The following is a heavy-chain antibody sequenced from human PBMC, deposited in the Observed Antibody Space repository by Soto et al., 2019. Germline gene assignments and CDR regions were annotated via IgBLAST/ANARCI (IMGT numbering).Heavy chain of an antibody. Sequence: QVQLQESGPGLVKPSQTLSLTCTVSGGSISSGGYYWSWIRQHPGKGLEWIGYIYYSGSTYYNPSLKSRVTISVDTSKNQFSLKLSSVTAADTAVYYCARVREVIRFLEVGGMDVWGQGTTVTVSS. V-gene: IGHV4-31*03. CDR1: GGSISSGGYY. J-gene: IGHJ6*02. CDR3: ARVREVIRFLEVGGMDV. CDR2: IYYSGST. D-gene: IGHD3-3*01.